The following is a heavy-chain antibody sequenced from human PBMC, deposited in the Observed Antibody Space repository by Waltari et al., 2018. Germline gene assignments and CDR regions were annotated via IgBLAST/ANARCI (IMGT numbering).Heavy chain of an antibody. V-gene: IGHV1-69*01. Sequence: QVQLVQSGAEVKKPGSSVKVSCKASGGTFSSYAISWVRQAPGQGLEWMGGIIPIFGTANYAQKFQGRVTITADESTSTAYMELSSLRSEDTAVYYCASSSEDIVVVVAAQDDAFDIWGQGTMVTVSS. CDR3: ASSSEDIVVVVAAQDDAFDI. CDR1: GGTFSSYA. J-gene: IGHJ3*02. D-gene: IGHD2-15*01. CDR2: IIPIFGTA.